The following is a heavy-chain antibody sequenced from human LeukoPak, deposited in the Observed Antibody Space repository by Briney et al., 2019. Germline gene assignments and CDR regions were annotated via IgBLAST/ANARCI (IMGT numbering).Heavy chain of an antibody. CDR1: GGTFSSYA. CDR2: IIPIFGTA. D-gene: IGHD3-22*01. J-gene: IGHJ4*02. V-gene: IGHV1-69*05. CDR3: ARLLDDYYDSSGYPEGY. Sequence: EASVKVSCKASGGTFSSYAISWVRQAPGQGLEWMGGIIPIFGTANYAQKFQGRVTITTDESTSTAYMELSSLRSEGTAVYYCARLLDDYYDSSGYPEGYWGQGTLVTVSS.